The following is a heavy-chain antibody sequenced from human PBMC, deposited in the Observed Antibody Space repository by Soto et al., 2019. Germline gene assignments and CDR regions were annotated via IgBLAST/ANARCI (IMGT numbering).Heavy chain of an antibody. CDR3: AREWILWFGERVYYYGMDV. J-gene: IGHJ6*02. Sequence: EVQLVESGGGLVQPGGSLRLSCAASGFTFSSYSMNWVRQAPGKGLEWVSYISSSSSTIYYADSVKGRFTISRDNAKNSLYLQMNSLRDEDTAVYYCAREWILWFGERVYYYGMDVWGQGTTVTVSS. CDR1: GFTFSSYS. V-gene: IGHV3-48*02. D-gene: IGHD3-10*01. CDR2: ISSSSSTI.